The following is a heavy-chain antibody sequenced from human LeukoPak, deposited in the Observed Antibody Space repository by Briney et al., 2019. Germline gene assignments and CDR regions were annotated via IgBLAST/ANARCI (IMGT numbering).Heavy chain of an antibody. J-gene: IGHJ6*02. V-gene: IGHV4-39*01. Sequence: SETLSLTCTVSGDSVSNSTYYWGGIRQPPGKGLEWIVTVYQSISTYYNPSLKSRVTTSVDTSKNQFSLRLSSVTAADTAVYYCARHLWDIVVEPAATYSYYYAMDVWGQGTTVTVSS. D-gene: IGHD2-2*01. CDR2: VYQSIST. CDR3: ARHLWDIVVEPAATYSYYYAMDV. CDR1: GDSVSNSTYY.